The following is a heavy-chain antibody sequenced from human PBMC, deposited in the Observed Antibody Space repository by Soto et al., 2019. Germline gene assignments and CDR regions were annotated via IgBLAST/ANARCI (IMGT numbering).Heavy chain of an antibody. D-gene: IGHD3-10*01. CDR1: GFPFGIYW. CDR3: AREQTGNDAFDI. J-gene: IGHJ3*02. Sequence: EVQLVESGGGLVQPGGSLRLACAASGFPFGIYWMSWVRKAPGKGLEWVGNIKQDGSEKYYVDSVKGRFTISRDKAQNSLYLQMNSLRAEDTAVYYCAREQTGNDAFDIWGQGTMVTVSS. CDR2: IKQDGSEK. V-gene: IGHV3-7*03.